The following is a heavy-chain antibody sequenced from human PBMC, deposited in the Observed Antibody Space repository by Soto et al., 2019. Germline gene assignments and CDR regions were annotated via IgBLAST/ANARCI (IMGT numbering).Heavy chain of an antibody. Sequence: GGSLRLSCAASGFTFSSYSMNWVRQAPGKGLEWVSSISSSSSYIYYADSVKGRFTISRDNAKNSLYLQMNSLRAEDTAVYYCARSRSVGSGIDAFDIWGQGTMVTVSS. CDR3: ARSRSVGSGIDAFDI. D-gene: IGHD3-10*01. CDR2: ISSSSSYI. CDR1: GFTFSSYS. V-gene: IGHV3-21*01. J-gene: IGHJ3*02.